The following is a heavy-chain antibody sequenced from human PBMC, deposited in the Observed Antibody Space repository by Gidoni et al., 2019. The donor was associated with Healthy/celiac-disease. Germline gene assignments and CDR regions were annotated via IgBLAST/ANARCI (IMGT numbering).Heavy chain of an antibody. CDR2: ISSSSSYI. CDR3: ASVEDTAMVGPLDY. Sequence: EVQLVESGGGLVKPGGSLRLSCDASGFTFSSYSMNWVRQAPGKGLEWVSSISSSSSYIYYADSVKGRFTISRDNAKNSLYLQMNSLRAEDTAVYYCASVEDTAMVGPLDYWGQGTLVTVSS. V-gene: IGHV3-21*01. D-gene: IGHD5-18*01. J-gene: IGHJ4*02. CDR1: GFTFSSYS.